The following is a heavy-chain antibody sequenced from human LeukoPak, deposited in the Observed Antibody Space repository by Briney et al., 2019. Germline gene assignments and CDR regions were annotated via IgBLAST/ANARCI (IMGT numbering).Heavy chain of an antibody. CDR1: GFSFTKYW. V-gene: IGHV3-7*01. CDR3: ARDAVRGGDCDL. Sequence: GGSLRLSCAASGFSFTKYWMKWVRQAPGGGPEWLANINEGGSEKYHADSVRGRFTISRDNAKNSLDLQMNNLRAEDTAVYYCARDAVRGGDCDLWGQGTLVVVSS. J-gene: IGHJ5*02. CDR2: INEGGSEK. D-gene: IGHD2-21*02.